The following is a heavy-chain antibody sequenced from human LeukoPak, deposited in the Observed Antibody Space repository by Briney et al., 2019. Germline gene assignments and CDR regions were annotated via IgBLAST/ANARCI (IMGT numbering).Heavy chain of an antibody. J-gene: IGHJ4*02. CDR3: ARANFLYCSSTTCLFDY. D-gene: IGHD2-2*01. V-gene: IGHV1-2*02. CDR2: INPKDGDT. CDR1: GYTFTDYY. Sequence: ASVKVSCKASGYTFTDYYMHWVRQAPGQGFEWMGWINPKDGDTNYAQKFQGRVTMTRDTSISTAHMEVSRLRSDDTAVYYCARANFLYCSSTTCLFDYWGQGTLVTVSS.